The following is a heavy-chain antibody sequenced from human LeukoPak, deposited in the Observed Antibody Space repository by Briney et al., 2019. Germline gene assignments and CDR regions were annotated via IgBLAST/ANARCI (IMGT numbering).Heavy chain of an antibody. V-gene: IGHV4-31*03. CDR3: ARVGTDYGASVNWFDP. CDR1: GGSISSGGYY. CDR2: IYYSGST. D-gene: IGHD4/OR15-4a*01. J-gene: IGHJ5*02. Sequence: SETLSLTCTVSGGSISSGGYYWSWIRQHPGKDLEWIGYIYYSGSTYYNPSLKSRVTISVDTSKNQFSLKLSSVTAADTAVYYCARVGTDYGASVNWFDPWGQGTLVTVSS.